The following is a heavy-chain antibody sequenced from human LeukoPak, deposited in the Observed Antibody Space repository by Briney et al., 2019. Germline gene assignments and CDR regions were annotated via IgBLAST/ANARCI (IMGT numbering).Heavy chain of an antibody. J-gene: IGHJ6*02. D-gene: IGHD3-22*01. V-gene: IGHV4-30-4*01. CDR3: AREWWYYDSSGYYYYYGMDV. CDR1: GGSISSGDYY. Sequence: PSETLSLTCTVSGGSISSGDYYWSWIRQPPGKGLEWIGYIYYSGSTYYNPSLKSRVTISVDTSKNRFSLKLSSVTAADTAVYYCAREWWYYDSSGYYYYYGMDVWGQGTTVTVSS. CDR2: IYYSGST.